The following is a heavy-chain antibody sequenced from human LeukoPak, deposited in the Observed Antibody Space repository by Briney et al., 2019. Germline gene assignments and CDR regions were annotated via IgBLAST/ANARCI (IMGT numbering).Heavy chain of an antibody. D-gene: IGHD2/OR15-2a*01. CDR1: RGSISSYY. CDR2: IYTSGST. CDR3: ARHNHPTTFYFDY. J-gene: IGHJ4*02. V-gene: IGHV4-4*09. Sequence: SETLSLTCTVSRGSISSYYWSWIRQPPGKGLEWIGYIYTSGSTNYNPSLKSRVTISVDTSKNQFSLKLSSVTAADTAVYYCARHNHPTTFYFDYWGQGTLVTVSS.